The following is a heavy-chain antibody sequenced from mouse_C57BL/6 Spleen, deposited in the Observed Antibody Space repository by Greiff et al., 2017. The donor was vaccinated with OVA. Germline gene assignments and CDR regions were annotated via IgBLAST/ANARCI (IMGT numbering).Heavy chain of an antibody. V-gene: IGHV1-69*01. Sequence: QVQLQQPGAELVMPGASVKLSCKASGYTFTSYWMHWVKQRPGQGLEWIGEIDPSDSYTNYNQKFKGKSTLTVDKSSSTAYMQLSSLTSEDSAVYYCAKGDDGNFDDWGQGTTLTVSS. CDR3: AKGDDGNFDD. D-gene: IGHD2-3*01. CDR2: IDPSDSYT. CDR1: GYTFTSYW. J-gene: IGHJ2*01.